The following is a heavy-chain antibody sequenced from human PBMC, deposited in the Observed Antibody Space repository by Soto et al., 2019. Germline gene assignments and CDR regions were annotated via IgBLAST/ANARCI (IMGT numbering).Heavy chain of an antibody. J-gene: IGHJ6*03. Sequence: GGSLRLSCAASGFTFSSYAMSWVRQAPGKGLEWVSAISGSGGSTYYADSVKGRFTISRDNSKNTLYLQMNSLRAEDTAVYYCANPTVLRFLEHYYYYYYMDVWGKGTTVTVSS. CDR3: ANPTVLRFLEHYYYYYYMDV. D-gene: IGHD3-3*01. CDR1: GFTFSSYA. V-gene: IGHV3-23*01. CDR2: ISGSGGST.